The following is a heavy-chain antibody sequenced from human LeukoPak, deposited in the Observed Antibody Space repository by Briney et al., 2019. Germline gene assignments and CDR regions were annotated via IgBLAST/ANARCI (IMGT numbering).Heavy chain of an antibody. V-gene: IGHV3-23*01. J-gene: IGHJ4*02. Sequence: GGSLRLSCAASGFTFSSYAMSWVRQAPGKGLEWVSAIGGSGGSTYYADSVKGRFTISRDNSKNTLYLQMNSLRAEDTAVYYCAKDRRIAVNFHFDYWGQGTLVTVSS. CDR2: IGGSGGST. CDR1: GFTFSSYA. D-gene: IGHD6-19*01. CDR3: AKDRRIAVNFHFDY.